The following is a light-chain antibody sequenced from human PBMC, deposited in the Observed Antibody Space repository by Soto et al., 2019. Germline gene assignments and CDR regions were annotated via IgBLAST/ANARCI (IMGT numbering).Light chain of an antibody. Sequence: QSALTQPASVSGSPGQSITISCTGTSSDVGVYKYVSWYQHHPGKAPKLMIYEVSNRPSGVSNRFSGSKSGNTASLTISGLQAEDEADYYCSSYTSSSTLVFGGGTKLTVL. CDR3: SSYTSSSTLV. V-gene: IGLV2-14*01. CDR2: EVS. CDR1: SSDVGVYKY. J-gene: IGLJ2*01.